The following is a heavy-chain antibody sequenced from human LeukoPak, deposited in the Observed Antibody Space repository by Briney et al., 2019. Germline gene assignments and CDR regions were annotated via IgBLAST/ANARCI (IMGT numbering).Heavy chain of an antibody. Sequence: SETLSLTCTVSGLSISGYYWSWLRQSPGKGLEWLGFVQDIGNNYYIPSLKNRVTISADTSKNQFSLKVTSVTAADTAVYYCARHGGPSESSGYLYYLDYWGQGTLVTVSS. CDR1: GLSISGYY. CDR2: VQDIGNN. D-gene: IGHD3-22*01. V-gene: IGHV4-59*08. CDR3: ARHGGPSESSGYLYYLDY. J-gene: IGHJ4*02.